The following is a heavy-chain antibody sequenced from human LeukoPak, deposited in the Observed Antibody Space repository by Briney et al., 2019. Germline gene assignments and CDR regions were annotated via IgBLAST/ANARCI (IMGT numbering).Heavy chain of an antibody. Sequence: ASVKVSCKASGGTFSSSAISWVRQAPGQRLEWMGRIIPILGIANYAQKFQGRVTITADKSTSTAYMELSSLRSEDTAVYYCARVRYCSSTSCYDYYYYGMDVWGQGTTVTVSS. CDR1: GGTFSSSA. V-gene: IGHV1-69*04. CDR3: ARVRYCSSTSCYDYYYYGMDV. CDR2: IIPILGIA. J-gene: IGHJ6*02. D-gene: IGHD2-2*01.